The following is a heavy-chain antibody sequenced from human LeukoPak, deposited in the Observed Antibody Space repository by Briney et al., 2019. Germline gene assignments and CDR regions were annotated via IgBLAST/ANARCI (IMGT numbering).Heavy chain of an antibody. Sequence: ASVKVSYKASGYTFTSYFIHWIRQAPGQGLEWMGLITPSGGTTTFAQKFHGRVIMTRDMSTSTVYLELSSLTSDDTAVYYCARDATSQYYFDFWGQGTLVTVSS. J-gene: IGHJ4*02. CDR2: ITPSGGTT. V-gene: IGHV1-46*01. CDR3: ARDATSQYYFDF. CDR1: GYTFTSYF.